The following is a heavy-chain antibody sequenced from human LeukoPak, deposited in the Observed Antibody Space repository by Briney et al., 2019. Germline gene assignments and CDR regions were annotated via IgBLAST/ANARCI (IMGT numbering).Heavy chain of an antibody. CDR2: IDPSDSYT. CDR3: ATPLYYYGSGSYWTDAFDI. V-gene: IGHV5-10-1*01. J-gene: IGHJ3*02. CDR1: GYSFTSYW. Sequence: GESLKISCKGSGYSFTSYWISWVRQMPGKGLEWMGRIDPSDSYTNYSPSFQGHVTISADKSISTAYLQWSSLKASDTAMYYRATPLYYYGSGSYWTDAFDIWGQGTMVTVSS. D-gene: IGHD3-10*01.